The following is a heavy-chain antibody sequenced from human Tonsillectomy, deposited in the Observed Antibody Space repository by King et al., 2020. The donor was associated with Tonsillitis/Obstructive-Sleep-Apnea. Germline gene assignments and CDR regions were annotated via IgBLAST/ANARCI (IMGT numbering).Heavy chain of an antibody. CDR2: IKQDGSDK. V-gene: IGHV3-7*04. D-gene: IGHD2-2*01. Sequence: EVQLVESGGGLVQPGGSLRLSCAASGFSFNNYWMTWVRQAPGKGLEWVANIKQDGSDKYYVDSVKGRFTISRDNAKNSLYLRMNSLRAEDTAVYYCAGDLPVCSSASCYGYYFDSWGQGTLVTVSS. CDR3: AGDLPVCSSASCYGYYFDS. CDR1: GFSFNNYW. J-gene: IGHJ4*02.